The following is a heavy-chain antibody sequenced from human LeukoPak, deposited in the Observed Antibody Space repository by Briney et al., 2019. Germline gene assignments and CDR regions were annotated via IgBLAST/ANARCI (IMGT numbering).Heavy chain of an antibody. D-gene: IGHD1-26*01. J-gene: IGHJ4*02. V-gene: IGHV3-48*01. Sequence: GGSLRLSCAASAFTFSDYSMNWVRQAPGKGLEWISYISGRSSTFYYADSVRGRFTNSRDNAKNSMYLQMNSLRAEDTAVYYCARDRLTSGSYFFDYWGQGTLVTVSS. CDR2: ISGRSSTF. CDR1: AFTFSDYS. CDR3: ARDRLTSGSYFFDY.